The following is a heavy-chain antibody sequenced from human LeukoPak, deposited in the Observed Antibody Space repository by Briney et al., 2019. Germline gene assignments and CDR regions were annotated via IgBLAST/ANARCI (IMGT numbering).Heavy chain of an antibody. CDR2: ISYDGSDR. J-gene: IGHJ4*02. CDR1: GFTFSSYA. Sequence: PGRSLRLSCAASGFTFSSYAMHWVRQAPGKGLEWVAVISYDGSDRNHADSVKGRFTISRDNSKNTLYLQMNSLRAEDTAEYYCAKEVEMLFDCWGQGTLVTVSS. CDR3: AKEVEMLFDC. D-gene: IGHD5-24*01. V-gene: IGHV3-30-3*01.